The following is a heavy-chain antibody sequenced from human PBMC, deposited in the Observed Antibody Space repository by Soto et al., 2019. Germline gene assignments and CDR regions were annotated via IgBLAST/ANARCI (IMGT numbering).Heavy chain of an antibody. CDR3: ATRVYGSGWYAAADFDY. D-gene: IGHD6-19*01. Sequence: QVQLVQPGAEVKKPGASVKVSCKASGYTFTSYGISWVRQAPGQGLEWMGWISAYNGNTNYAHKLQGRVTMTTDTSTSTAYMELRSLRSDDTAVYYCATRVYGSGWYAAADFDYWGQGTLVTVSS. J-gene: IGHJ4*02. CDR2: ISAYNGNT. V-gene: IGHV1-18*01. CDR1: GYTFTSYG.